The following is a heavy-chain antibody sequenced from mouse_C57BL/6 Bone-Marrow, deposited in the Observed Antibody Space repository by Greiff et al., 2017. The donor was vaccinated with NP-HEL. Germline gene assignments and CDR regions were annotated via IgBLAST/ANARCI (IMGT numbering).Heavy chain of an antibody. Sequence: VQLQQSGAELVKPGASVKISCKASGYAFSSYWMNWVKQRPGRGIEWIGQIYPGDGDTNYNGKFKDKASLTADKSSSTAYMQLSSLTSEDSAVYFCARGAYWGQGTLVTVSA. CDR3: ARGAY. CDR1: GYAFSSYW. J-gene: IGHJ3*01. V-gene: IGHV1-80*01. CDR2: IYPGDGDT.